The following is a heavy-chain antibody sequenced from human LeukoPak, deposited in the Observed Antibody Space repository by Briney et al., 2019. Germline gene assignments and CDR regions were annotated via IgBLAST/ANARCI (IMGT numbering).Heavy chain of an antibody. CDR2: IKPDGSKQ. J-gene: IGHJ5*01. CDR1: GFTFSDYY. D-gene: IGHD3-3*01. Sequence: PGGSLRLSCAASGFTFSDYYMSWVRQAPGEGLDWVAAIKPDGSKQYYVDSVKGRFTISRDNAKNSLFLQMNSLRAEDTALYYCARGEKSGVAYTNWLDSWGQGTLVPVSS. V-gene: IGHV3-7*01. CDR3: ARGEKSGVAYTNWLDS.